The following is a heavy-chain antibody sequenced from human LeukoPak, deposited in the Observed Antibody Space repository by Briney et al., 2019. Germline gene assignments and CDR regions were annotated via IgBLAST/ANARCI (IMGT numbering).Heavy chain of an antibody. J-gene: IGHJ4*02. Sequence: PSETLSLTCIVSGDSVITDDYFWGWVRQPPGKALEWLGSTYRIPPLKSRVTISVDTSRNQFSLRLSSVTAADTAVYYCARERGLGGIDYRGQGTLVTVSS. CDR2: T. CDR3: ARERGLGGIDY. CDR1: GDSVITDDYF. V-gene: IGHV4-39*07.